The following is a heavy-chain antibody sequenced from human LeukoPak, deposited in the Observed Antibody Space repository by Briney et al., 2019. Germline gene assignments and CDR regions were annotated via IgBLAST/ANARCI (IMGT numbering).Heavy chain of an antibody. Sequence: GGSLRLSCAASGFTFSSYWMNWVRQAPGKGLEWVANIKPDGSDQYYVDSVNGRFTISRDNAKNSLYLQMNSLRAEDTAVYYCARENFQYWAQGTLVTVSS. CDR3: ARENFQY. CDR1: GFTFSSYW. CDR2: IKPDGSDQ. J-gene: IGHJ4*02. V-gene: IGHV3-7*04.